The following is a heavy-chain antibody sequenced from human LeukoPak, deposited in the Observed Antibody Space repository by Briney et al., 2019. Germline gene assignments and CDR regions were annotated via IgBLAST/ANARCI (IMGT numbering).Heavy chain of an antibody. Sequence: GGSLRLSCAASGFTFSSYAMSWDRQAPGKGLEWVSAISGSGGSTYYADSVKGRFTISRDNSKNTLYLQMNSLRAEDTAVYYCAKDPGLLWFGELLNIDYWGQGTLVTVSS. V-gene: IGHV3-23*01. CDR1: GFTFSSYA. D-gene: IGHD3-10*01. CDR2: ISGSGGST. J-gene: IGHJ4*02. CDR3: AKDPGLLWFGELLNIDY.